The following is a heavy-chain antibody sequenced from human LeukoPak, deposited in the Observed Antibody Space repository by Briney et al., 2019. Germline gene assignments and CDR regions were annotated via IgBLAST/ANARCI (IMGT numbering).Heavy chain of an antibody. D-gene: IGHD2-15*01. CDR2: ISVTGSHT. Sequence: KSGGSLRLSCAAASGLSFNDDFMSWIRQAQGKGLEWISYISVTGSHTNYADSVKGRFTISRDNAKNSLVLRMDSLRAEDTALYYCVSSSYYGSGGPPRDYWGQGTLVIVSS. J-gene: IGHJ4*02. V-gene: IGHV3-11*03. CDR1: GLSFNDDF. CDR3: VSSSYYGSGGPPRDY.